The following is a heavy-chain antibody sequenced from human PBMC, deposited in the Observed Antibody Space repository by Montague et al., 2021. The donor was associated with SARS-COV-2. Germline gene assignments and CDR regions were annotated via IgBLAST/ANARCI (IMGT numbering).Heavy chain of an antibody. D-gene: IGHD2-2*01. J-gene: IGHJ6*03. CDR1: GGSISSYY. CDR2: IHYSGRT. Sequence: SETLSLTCTVSGGSISSYYWSWIRQPPGKGLEWIAYIHYSGRTNFNPSLRSRVTMSVDTSKSQFPLKLSSVTAADTAVYYCARVVYCSSSGCDTPYYMDVWGKGTTVAVSS. CDR3: ARVVYCSSSGCDTPYYMDV. V-gene: IGHV4-59*01.